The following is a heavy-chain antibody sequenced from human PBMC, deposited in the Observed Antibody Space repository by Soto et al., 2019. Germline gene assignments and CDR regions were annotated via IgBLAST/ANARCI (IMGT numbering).Heavy chain of an antibody. V-gene: IGHV3-30-3*01. CDR3: ERVPTVVTTAYYFDY. CDR1: GFTFSSYA. CDR2: ISYDGSNK. Sequence: PVGSLRLSCAASGFTFSSYAMHWVRQAPGKGLEWVAVISYDGSNKYYADSVKGRFTISRDNSKNTLYLQMNSLRAEDTAVYYCERVPTVVTTAYYFDYWGQGTLVTVSS. J-gene: IGHJ4*02. D-gene: IGHD4-17*01.